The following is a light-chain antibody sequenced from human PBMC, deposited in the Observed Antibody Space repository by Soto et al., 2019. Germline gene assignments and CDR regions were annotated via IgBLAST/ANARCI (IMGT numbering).Light chain of an antibody. CDR1: QGISSY. Sequence: DIRLTQSPPSLSTSVLDRVTITCRASQGISSYLAWYQQKPGKAPKLLIYAASTLQSGVPSRFSGSGSGTDFTLTISSLQPEDFATYYCQQFKSYPLTFGGGTKVDIK. CDR3: QQFKSYPLT. CDR2: AAS. J-gene: IGKJ4*01. V-gene: IGKV1-9*01.